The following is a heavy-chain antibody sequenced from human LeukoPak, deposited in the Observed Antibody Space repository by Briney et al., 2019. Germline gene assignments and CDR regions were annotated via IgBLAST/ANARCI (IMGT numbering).Heavy chain of an antibody. Sequence: SETLSLTCTVSGGSISSNTYYWGWIRQPPGKGLEWIGNIYYSRSTYYNPSLKSRVTMSVDTSKNQFSLRLSSVTAADTAVYYCARVRPSGSYYYYYYMDVWGKGTTVTVSS. CDR3: ARVRPSGSYYYYYYMDV. V-gene: IGHV4-39*07. D-gene: IGHD1-26*01. J-gene: IGHJ6*03. CDR1: GGSISSNTYY. CDR2: IYYSRST.